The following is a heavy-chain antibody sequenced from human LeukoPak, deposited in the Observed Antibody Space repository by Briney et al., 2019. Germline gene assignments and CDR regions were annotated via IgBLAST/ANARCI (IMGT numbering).Heavy chain of an antibody. Sequence: PGGSLRLSCAASGFTFDDYGMSWVRQAPGKGLEWVSGINWNGGSTGYADSVKGRFTISRDNAKNSLYLQMNSLRAEDTALYYCARVRGAGYSGYDLDYWGQGTLVTVSS. CDR1: GFTFDDYG. CDR2: INWNGGST. V-gene: IGHV3-20*04. D-gene: IGHD5-12*01. CDR3: ARVRGAGYSGYDLDY. J-gene: IGHJ4*02.